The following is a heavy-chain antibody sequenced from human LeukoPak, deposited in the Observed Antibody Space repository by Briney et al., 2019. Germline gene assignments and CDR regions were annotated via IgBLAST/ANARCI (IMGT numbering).Heavy chain of an antibody. CDR2: VNTDGSST. J-gene: IGHJ4*02. D-gene: IGHD3-9*01. CDR3: AREGILTGYSQGFDY. CDR1: GFTFSSCW. V-gene: IGHV3-74*03. Sequence: QPGGSLRLSCAASGFTFSSCWMHWVRQAPGKGLVWVSRVNTDGSSTTYADSVKGRFTISRDNAKNTLYLQMNSLRAEDTAVYYCAREGILTGYSQGFDYWGQGTLVTVSS.